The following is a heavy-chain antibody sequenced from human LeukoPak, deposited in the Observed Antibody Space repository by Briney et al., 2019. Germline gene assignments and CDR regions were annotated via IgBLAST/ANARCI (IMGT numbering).Heavy chain of an antibody. CDR1: GGSFSGYY. V-gene: IGHV4-34*01. D-gene: IGHD3-3*01. J-gene: IGHJ5*02. CDR3: ARVAITIFGLFDP. Sequence: SETRSLTCAVYGGSFSGYYWSWIRQPPGKGLEWIGEINHSGSTNYNPSLKSRVTISVDTSKNQFSLKLSSVTAADTAVYYCARVAITIFGLFDPWGQGTLVTVSS. CDR2: INHSGST.